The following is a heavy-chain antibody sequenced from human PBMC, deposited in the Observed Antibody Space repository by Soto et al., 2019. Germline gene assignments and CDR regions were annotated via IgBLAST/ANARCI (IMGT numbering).Heavy chain of an antibody. J-gene: IGHJ4*02. CDR2: ISYDGSNK. Sequence: QVQLVESGGGVVQPGRSLRLSCAASGFTFSSYGMHWVRQAPGKGLEWVAVISYDGSNKYYADSVKGRFTISRDNSKNTLYLQMNSLRAEDTAVYYCAKGTEKGPHLDYWGQGTLVTVSS. V-gene: IGHV3-30*18. CDR1: GFTFSSYG. CDR3: AKGTEKGPHLDY. D-gene: IGHD1-1*01.